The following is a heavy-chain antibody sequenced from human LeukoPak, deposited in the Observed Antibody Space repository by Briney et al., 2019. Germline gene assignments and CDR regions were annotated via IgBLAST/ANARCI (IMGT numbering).Heavy chain of an antibody. CDR2: INHSGST. J-gene: IGHJ4*02. CDR3: ARVSYYYGSSGYLYYFDY. CDR1: GGSFSGYY. Sequence: SETLSLTCAVYGGSFSGYYWSWIRQPPGKGLEWIGEINHSGSTNYNPSLKSRVTISVDTSKNQFSLKLSSVTAADTAVYYCARVSYYYGSSGYLYYFDYWGQGTLVTVSS. V-gene: IGHV4-34*01. D-gene: IGHD3-22*01.